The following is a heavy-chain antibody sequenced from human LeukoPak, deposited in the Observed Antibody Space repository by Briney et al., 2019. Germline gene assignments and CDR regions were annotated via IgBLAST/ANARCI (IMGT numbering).Heavy chain of an antibody. J-gene: IGHJ4*02. D-gene: IGHD6-13*01. CDR2: ISGSGGST. CDR3: AKVRGSSSWKRKYYFDY. V-gene: IGHV3-23*01. Sequence: PGGSLRLSCTASGFTFGDYAMSWVRQAPGKGLEWVSAISGSGGSTYYADSVKGRFTISRDNSKNTLYLQMNSLRAEDTAVYYCAKVRGSSSWKRKYYFDYWGQGTLVTVSS. CDR1: GFTFGDYA.